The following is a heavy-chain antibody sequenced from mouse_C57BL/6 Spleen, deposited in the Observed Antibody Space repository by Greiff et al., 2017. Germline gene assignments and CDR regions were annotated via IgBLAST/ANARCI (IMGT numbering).Heavy chain of an antibody. Sequence: EVKVVESGGGLVKPGGSLKLSCAASGFTFSSYAMSWVRQTPEKRLEWVATISDGGSYTYYPDNVKGRFTISRDNAKNNLYLQMSHLKSEDTAMYYCARVDYLYYFDYWGQGTTLTVSS. J-gene: IGHJ2*01. D-gene: IGHD2-4*01. CDR2: ISDGGSYT. CDR1: GFTFSSYA. V-gene: IGHV5-4*03. CDR3: ARVDYLYYFDY.